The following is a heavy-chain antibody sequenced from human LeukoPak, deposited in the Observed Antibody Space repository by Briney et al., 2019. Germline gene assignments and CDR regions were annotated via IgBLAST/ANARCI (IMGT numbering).Heavy chain of an antibody. V-gene: IGHV1-8*01. Sequence: GASVKVSCKASGYTFTSYDINWVRQATGQGLEWMGWMNPNSGNTGYAQKFQGRVTMTRNTSISTAYMVLSSLRSEDTAVYYCARGRSYSSSWYTYYYYYYMDVWGKGTTVTVSS. CDR3: ARGRSYSSSWYTYYYYYYMDV. J-gene: IGHJ6*03. D-gene: IGHD6-13*01. CDR1: GYTFTSYD. CDR2: MNPNSGNT.